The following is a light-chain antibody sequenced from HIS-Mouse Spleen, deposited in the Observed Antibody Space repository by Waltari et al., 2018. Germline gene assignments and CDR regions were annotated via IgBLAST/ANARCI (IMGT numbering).Light chain of an antibody. CDR2: QDS. CDR3: QAWDSSTYV. V-gene: IGLV3-1*01. J-gene: IGLJ1*01. Sequence: SYELTKPPSVSVSPGQTASITCSGDKLGDKYACWYQQKPGQSPVLVIYQDSKRPSGIPERFYGSNSGNTATLTISGTQAMDEADYYCQAWDSSTYVFGTGTKVTVL. CDR1: KLGDKY.